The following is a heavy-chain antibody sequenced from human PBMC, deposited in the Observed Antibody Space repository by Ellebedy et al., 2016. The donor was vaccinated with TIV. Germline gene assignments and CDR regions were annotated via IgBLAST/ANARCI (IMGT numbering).Heavy chain of an antibody. D-gene: IGHD6-6*01. CDR3: AREGREYKTPAQYFQH. Sequence: AASVKVSCKASGYTFTNYDIMWVRQAPGEGLEWMGGIIPMFGKTNYAQKFQDRVMITADKSTSTVYMGLSSLRPEDTDVYYCAREGREYKTPAQYFQHWGQGTLVTGSS. CDR2: IIPMFGKT. J-gene: IGHJ1*01. V-gene: IGHV1-69*06. CDR1: GYTFTNYD.